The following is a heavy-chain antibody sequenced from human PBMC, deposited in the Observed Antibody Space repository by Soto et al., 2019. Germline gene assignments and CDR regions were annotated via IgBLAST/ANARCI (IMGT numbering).Heavy chain of an antibody. CDR2: IYYSGST. CDR3: ARFSRATSAFDI. D-gene: IGHD5-12*01. V-gene: IGHV4-39*01. CDR1: GGSIGGSGDY. Sequence: SETLCLTCSVSGGSIGGSGDYWGWIRQPPGKGLEWIGSIYYSGSTYYNPSLKSRVTISVDTSKNQFSLKLSSVTAADTAVYYCARFSRATSAFDIWGQGTMVTVSS. J-gene: IGHJ3*02.